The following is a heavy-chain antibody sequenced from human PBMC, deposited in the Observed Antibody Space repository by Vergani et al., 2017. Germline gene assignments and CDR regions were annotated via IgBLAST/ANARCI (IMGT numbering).Heavy chain of an antibody. CDR2: IIPIFDTA. CDR1: GGTFSSYA. Sequence: QVHLVQSGAEVKKPGSSVKVSCKASGGTFSSYAITWVRQAPGQGLEWMGGIIPIFDTANYAQKFQGRVTITADESTSTAYMELSSLRSEDTAMYYCAVAGMATITGWFDPWGQGTLVTVSS. D-gene: IGHD5-24*01. J-gene: IGHJ5*02. V-gene: IGHV1-69*01. CDR3: AVAGMATITGWFDP.